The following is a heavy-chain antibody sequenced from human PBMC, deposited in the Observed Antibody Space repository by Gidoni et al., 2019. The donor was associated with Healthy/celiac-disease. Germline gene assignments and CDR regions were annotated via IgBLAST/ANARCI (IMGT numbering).Heavy chain of an antibody. CDR2: MSYDGGNK. Sequence: QVQLVESGGGVVQPGRSLRLSCAASGFTFSSYAMHWVRQAPGKGLGWVAVMSYDGGNKYYAGSVKGRFTISRDNSNNTLYLQMNSLRAEDTAVYYCARDGFVVVIAHYFDYWGQGTLVTVSS. V-gene: IGHV3-30-3*01. D-gene: IGHD2-21*01. J-gene: IGHJ4*02. CDR3: ARDGFVVVIAHYFDY. CDR1: GFTFSSYA.